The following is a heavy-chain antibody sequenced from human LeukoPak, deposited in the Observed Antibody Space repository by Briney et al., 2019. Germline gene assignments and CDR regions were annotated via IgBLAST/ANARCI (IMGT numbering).Heavy chain of an antibody. CDR2: IDHRGDI. D-gene: IGHD5-24*01. J-gene: IGHJ4*03. V-gene: IGHV4-34*01. CDR1: GGSFSRYY. CDR3: ARGATISETGYFDF. Sequence: SETLSLTCAVYGGSFSRYYWSWIRQSPGKGLEWIAEIDHRGDINYNPSVKSRVTISVDTSKNQFSLKVRPLSAADTAVYYCARGATISETGYFDFWGQGTLVTVSS.